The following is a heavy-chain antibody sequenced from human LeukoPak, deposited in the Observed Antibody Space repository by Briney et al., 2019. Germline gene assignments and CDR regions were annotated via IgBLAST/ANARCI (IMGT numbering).Heavy chain of an antibody. V-gene: IGHV3-30-3*01. Sequence: PGGSLRLSCAASGFTFSSYAMHGGGQAPGKGLEGGAVISYDGSNKYYADSVKSRFTISRDNSKDTLYLQMNSLRAEDRAVYYCASVGLHIRWGRGTLVTVS. J-gene: IGHJ1*01. CDR2: ISYDGSNK. CDR1: GFTFSSYA. D-gene: IGHD2-21*01. CDR3: ASVGLHIR.